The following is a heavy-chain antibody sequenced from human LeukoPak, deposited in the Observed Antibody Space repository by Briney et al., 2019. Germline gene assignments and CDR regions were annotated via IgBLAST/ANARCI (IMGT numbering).Heavy chain of an antibody. Sequence: SVKVSFKASGGTFSIYAISWVRQAPGQGLEWMGGIIPIFGTANYAQKFQGRVTITADESTSTAYMELSSLRSEDTAVYYCAIPSYCSGGSCYPPDWFDPWGQGTLVTVSS. J-gene: IGHJ5*02. CDR3: AIPSYCSGGSCYPPDWFDP. V-gene: IGHV1-69*13. D-gene: IGHD2-15*01. CDR1: GGTFSIYA. CDR2: IIPIFGTA.